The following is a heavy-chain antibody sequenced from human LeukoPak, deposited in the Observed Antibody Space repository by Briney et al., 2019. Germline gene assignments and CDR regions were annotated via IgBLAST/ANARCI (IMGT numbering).Heavy chain of an antibody. V-gene: IGHV4-39*07. CDR2: IYYSGST. CDR1: GGSISSSSYY. J-gene: IGHJ4*02. D-gene: IGHD6-19*01. CDR3: ARTEPGYSSGSFDY. Sequence: PSETLSLTCTVSGGSISSSSYYWGWIRQPPGKGLEWIGSIYYSGSTYNNPSLKSRVTISVDTSKNQFSLKLSSVTAADTAVYYCARTEPGYSSGSFDYWGQGTLVTVSS.